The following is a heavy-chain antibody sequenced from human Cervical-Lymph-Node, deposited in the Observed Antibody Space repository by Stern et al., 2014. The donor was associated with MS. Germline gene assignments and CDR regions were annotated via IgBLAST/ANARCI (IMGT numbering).Heavy chain of an antibody. V-gene: IGHV5-51*01. Sequence: VQLVQSGAEVKKAGESLKISCKGYGYSFSSYWIGWGRQMPGKGLEWMGIIYPGDSDTRDSPSFQGQVTISADKSISTAYLQWSRLKASDTAMYFCASFSGSHSDAFDMWGQGTMVTVSS. CDR2: IYPGDSDT. J-gene: IGHJ3*02. CDR3: ASFSGSHSDAFDM. D-gene: IGHD1-26*01. CDR1: GYSFSSYW.